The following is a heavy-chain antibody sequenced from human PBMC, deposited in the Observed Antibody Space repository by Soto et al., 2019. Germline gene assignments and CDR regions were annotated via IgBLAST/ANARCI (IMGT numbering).Heavy chain of an antibody. CDR2: IKSKTDGGTT. D-gene: IGHD3-22*01. CDR1: GFTFNNAW. V-gene: IGHV3-15*01. J-gene: IGHJ4*02. Sequence: EVQLVESGGGLVKPGGSLRLSCAASGFTFNNAWMSWVRQAPGKGLEWVGRIKSKTDGGTTEYAAPVKGRFTISRDDSNNTLDLQMNSLKTEDAAVYYCSVSPYYYDSRGSNTVWRYWGQGTLVTVSS. CDR3: SVSPYYYDSRGSNTVWRY.